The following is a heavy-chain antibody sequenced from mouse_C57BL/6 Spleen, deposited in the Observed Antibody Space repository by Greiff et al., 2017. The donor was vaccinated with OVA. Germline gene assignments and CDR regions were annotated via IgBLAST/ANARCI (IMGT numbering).Heavy chain of an antibody. CDR3: ARQPYGSSYNYAMDY. V-gene: IGHV1-52*01. CDR1: GYTFTSYW. CDR2: IDPSDSET. J-gene: IGHJ4*01. Sequence: QVQLQQPGAELVRPGSSVKLSCKASGYTFTSYWMHWVKQRPIQGLDWIGNIDPSDSETHYNQKFKDKATLTVDKSSSTAYMQLSSLTAEDSAVYYCARQPYGSSYNYAMDYWGQGTSVTVSS. D-gene: IGHD1-1*01.